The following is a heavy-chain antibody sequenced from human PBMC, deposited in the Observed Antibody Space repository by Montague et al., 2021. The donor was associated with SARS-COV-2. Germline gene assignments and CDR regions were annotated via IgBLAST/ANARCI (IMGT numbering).Heavy chain of an antibody. CDR2: IYLDGST. V-gene: IGHV3-53*01. CDR3: ATSGAPNLGDS. Sequence: SLRLSCAASGFIVSNKYMSWVRQAAGKGLDWVSIIYLDGSTYYSXSLKGRFTISRDNSKNTLYLQMNDLEPEDTAVYYCATSGAPNLGDSWGQGTLVTVSS. J-gene: IGHJ4*02. CDR1: GFIVSNKY. D-gene: IGHD2-8*01.